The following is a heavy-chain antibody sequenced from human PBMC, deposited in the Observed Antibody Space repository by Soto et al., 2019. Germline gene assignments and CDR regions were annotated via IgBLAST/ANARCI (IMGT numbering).Heavy chain of an antibody. Sequence: GGSLRLSCAASGFTFSSYSMNWVRQASGKGLEWVGRIRSKANSYATAYAASVKGRFTISRDDSKNTAYLQMNSLKTEDTAVYYCTTHYDSGTIYWYYGMDVWGQGTTVTVSS. D-gene: IGHD5-12*01. J-gene: IGHJ6*02. CDR2: IRSKANSYAT. CDR1: GFTFSSYS. CDR3: TTHYDSGTIYWYYGMDV. V-gene: IGHV3-73*01.